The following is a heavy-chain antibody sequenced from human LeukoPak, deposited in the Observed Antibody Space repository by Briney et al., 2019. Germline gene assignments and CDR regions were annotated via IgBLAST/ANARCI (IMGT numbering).Heavy chain of an antibody. V-gene: IGHV3-74*01. J-gene: IGHJ4*02. Sequence: PGGSLRLSCAASGFTFNTYWMHWVRQAPGKGLVWVSRINSDGSSTSYADSVKGRFTISRDNAKSTHYLQMNSLRAEDTAVYYCAKGRVGATFCDSWGQGAPVTVSS. CDR1: GFTFNTYW. CDR3: AKGRVGATFCDS. CDR2: INSDGSST. D-gene: IGHD1-26*01.